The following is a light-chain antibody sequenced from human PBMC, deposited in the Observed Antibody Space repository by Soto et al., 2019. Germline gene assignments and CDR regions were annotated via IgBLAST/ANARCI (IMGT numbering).Light chain of an antibody. Sequence: EVVRRRSPATLSACPGEGATLSCLASQGIGDTLAWYQQKPGQAPRLLIYGASSRATGIPDRSSGSGSGTDFTLTISRLEPEDFAVYYCQQYGSSPITFGQGTRLEI. CDR3: QQYGSSPIT. CDR2: GAS. CDR1: QGIGDT. J-gene: IGKJ5*01. V-gene: IGKV3-20*01.